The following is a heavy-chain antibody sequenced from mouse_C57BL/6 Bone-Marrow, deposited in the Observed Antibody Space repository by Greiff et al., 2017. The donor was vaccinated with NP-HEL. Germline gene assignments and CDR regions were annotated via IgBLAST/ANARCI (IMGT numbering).Heavy chain of an antibody. J-gene: IGHJ2*01. CDR3: ARLGKANWYFDD. CDR1: GYTFTSYG. D-gene: IGHD4-1*01. V-gene: IGHV1-81*01. CDR2: IYPRSGNT. Sequence: QVQLQQSGAELARPGASVKLSCKASGYTFTSYGISWVKQRTGQGLEWIGEIYPRSGNTYYNEKFKGKATLTADKSSSTAYMELRSLTSEDSAVYFCARLGKANWYFDDWGQGTTLTVSS.